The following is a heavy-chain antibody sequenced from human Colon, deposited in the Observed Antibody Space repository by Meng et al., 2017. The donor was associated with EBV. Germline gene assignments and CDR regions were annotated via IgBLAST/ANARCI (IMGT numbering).Heavy chain of an antibody. CDR2: IYRGGGT. CDR1: GGSISTVAV. D-gene: IGHD2-2*01. CDR3: ARVRVIPAAVGFDY. V-gene: IGHV4-4*02. Sequence: VQLPCAAPVLASPSVTRSLTCAASGGSISTVAVGCWRPQPPGKGLGWLGEIYRGGGTNYNPSFKSRVTISVDTSNNHFSLKLSYVTAADTAVYYCARVRVIPAAVGFDYWGQGTLVTVSS. J-gene: IGHJ4*02.